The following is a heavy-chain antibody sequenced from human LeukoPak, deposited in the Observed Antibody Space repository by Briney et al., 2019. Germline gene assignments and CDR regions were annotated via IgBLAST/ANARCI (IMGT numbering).Heavy chain of an antibody. Sequence: GGSLRLSCAVSGFTVSSNSMSWVRQAPGKGLEWVSFIYTTGNTHNSDSVKGRFTISRDSSKNTLYLQMNSLRAEDTAVYYCARRAGDYSHPYDYWGQGTLVTVSS. CDR2: IYTTGNT. CDR3: ARRAGDYSHPYDY. CDR1: GFTVSSNS. J-gene: IGHJ4*02. V-gene: IGHV3-53*01. D-gene: IGHD3-22*01.